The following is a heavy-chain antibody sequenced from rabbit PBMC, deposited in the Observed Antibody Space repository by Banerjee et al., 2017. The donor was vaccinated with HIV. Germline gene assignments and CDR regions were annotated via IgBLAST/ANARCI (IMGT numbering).Heavy chain of an antibody. CDR1: GFSFSNNYW. V-gene: IGHV1S40*01. CDR3: ASAGSNYYPYYFKL. Sequence: QSLEESGGDLVKPGASLTLTCTASGFSFSNNYWICWVRQAPGKGLEWIACIYAGSTGNTYYANWAKGRFTISKTSSTTVTLQMTSLTVADTATYFCASAGSNYYPYYFKLWGQGTLVTVS. D-gene: IGHD8-1*01. CDR2: IYAGSTGNT. J-gene: IGHJ4*01.